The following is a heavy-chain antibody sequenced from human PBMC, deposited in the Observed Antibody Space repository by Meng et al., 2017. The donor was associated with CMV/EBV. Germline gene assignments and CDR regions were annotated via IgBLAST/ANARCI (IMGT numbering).Heavy chain of an antibody. CDR3: TTDGGGSFPGYCFDY. J-gene: IGHJ4*02. V-gene: IGHV3-15*01. D-gene: IGHD2-15*01. CDR2: IKSKTDGGTT. Sequence: GESLKISCAASGFTFSNAWMSWVRQAPGKGLEWVGRIKSKTDGGTTDYAAPVKGRFTISRDDSKNTLYLQMNSLKAEDTAVYYCTTDGGGSFPGYCFDYWGQGTLVTVSS. CDR1: GFTFSNAW.